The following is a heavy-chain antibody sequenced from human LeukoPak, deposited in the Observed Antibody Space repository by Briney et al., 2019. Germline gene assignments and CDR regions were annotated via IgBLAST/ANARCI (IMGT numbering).Heavy chain of an antibody. J-gene: IGHJ4*02. D-gene: IGHD1-26*01. CDR2: IYHSGST. V-gene: IGHV4-38-2*02. CDR1: GYSISSGYY. Sequence: SETLSLTCTVSGYSISSGYYWGWIRPPPGKGLEWIGSIYHSGSTYYNPSLKSRVTISVDTSKNQFSLKLSSVTAADTAVYYCARDSGSYPFDYWGQGTLVTVSS. CDR3: ARDSGSYPFDY.